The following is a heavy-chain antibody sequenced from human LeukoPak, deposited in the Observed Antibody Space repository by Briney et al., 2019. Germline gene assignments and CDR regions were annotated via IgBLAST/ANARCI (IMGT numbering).Heavy chain of an antibody. J-gene: IGHJ6*03. CDR2: IRYDGSNK. CDR3: AKDRGRGSAEAADFGIMDV. D-gene: IGHD2-15*01. CDR1: GFSFSSYG. Sequence: GGSLRLSCAASGFSFSSYGMHWVRQAPGKGLEWVAFIRYDGSNKYYADSGKGRFTISRDNSKNTLYLQMNSLRAEDTAVYYCAKDRGRGSAEAADFGIMDVWGKGTTVTVSS. V-gene: IGHV3-30*02.